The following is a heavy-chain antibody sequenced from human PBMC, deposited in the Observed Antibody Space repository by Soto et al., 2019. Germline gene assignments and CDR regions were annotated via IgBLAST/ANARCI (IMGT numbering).Heavy chain of an antibody. D-gene: IGHD2-21*02. Sequence: EVQLLESGGGLVQPGGSLRLSCAASGFTFSSYAMSWVRQAPGKGLEWVSAISGSGGSTYYADSVKGRFTISRDNSKNTLDMQMNSLRAEDTAVYYCAKDLAVVTAPVDYWGQGTLVTVSS. CDR3: AKDLAVVTAPVDY. V-gene: IGHV3-23*01. CDR1: GFTFSSYA. J-gene: IGHJ4*02. CDR2: ISGSGGST.